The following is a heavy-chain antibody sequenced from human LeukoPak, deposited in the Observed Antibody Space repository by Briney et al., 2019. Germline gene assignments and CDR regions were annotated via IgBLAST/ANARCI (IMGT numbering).Heavy chain of an antibody. CDR3: ARDQTYSGSGIYTYFDY. D-gene: IGHD3-10*01. Sequence: PSETLSLTFTVSGGSISSGGHYWSWIRQPAGKGLEYLGRISSTGSTNYNPSLRSRVTISADTSKNHFSLKLTSVTAADTAVYYCARDQTYSGSGIYTYFDYWGQGTLVTVSS. V-gene: IGHV4-61*02. J-gene: IGHJ4*02. CDR1: GGSISSGGHY. CDR2: ISSTGST.